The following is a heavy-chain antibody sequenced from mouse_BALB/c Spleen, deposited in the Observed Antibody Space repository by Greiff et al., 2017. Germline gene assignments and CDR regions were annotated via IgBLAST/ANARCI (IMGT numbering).Heavy chain of an antibody. D-gene: IGHD1-1*01. CDR2: IYPGDGDT. J-gene: IGHJ2*01. V-gene: IGHV1-87*01. Sequence: QVQLKESGAELARPGASVKLSCKASGYTFTNYWMQWVKQRPGQGLEWIGAIYPGDGDTRYTQKFKGKATLTADKSSSTAYMQLSSLASEDSAVYYCARGDYSGSRDYWGQGSTLTVSS. CDR3: ARGDYSGSRDY. CDR1: GYTFTNYW.